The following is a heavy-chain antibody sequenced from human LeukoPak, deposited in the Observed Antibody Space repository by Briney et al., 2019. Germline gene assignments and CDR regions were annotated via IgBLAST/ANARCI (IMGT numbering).Heavy chain of an antibody. CDR2: ISAYSGNT. Sequence: ASVKVSCKASDYTFTSYGISWVRQAPGQGLEWMGWISAYSGNTNYAQKLQGRVTMTTDTSTSTAYIELRSLRSDDTAVYYCAREGSSGTKTYYYYYYMDVWGKGTTVTVSS. J-gene: IGHJ6*03. CDR1: DYTFTSYG. CDR3: AREGSSGTKTYYYYYYMDV. D-gene: IGHD6-6*01. V-gene: IGHV1-18*01.